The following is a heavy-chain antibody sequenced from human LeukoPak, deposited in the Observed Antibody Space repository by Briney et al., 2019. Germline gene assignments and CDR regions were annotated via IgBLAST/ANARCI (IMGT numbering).Heavy chain of an antibody. J-gene: IGHJ4*02. D-gene: IGHD3-10*01. CDR2: ISPGGGPT. V-gene: IGHV3-23*01. CDR1: GFPFSIYG. CDR3: ATQHTLWSPLDC. Sequence: PGGSLRLSCAGSGFPFSIYGMNWVRQAPGKGLEWVSGISPGGGPTYYADSVKGRFTISRDNAKNSLYLQMNSLRAEDTAVYYCATQHTLWSPLDCWGQGTLVTVSS.